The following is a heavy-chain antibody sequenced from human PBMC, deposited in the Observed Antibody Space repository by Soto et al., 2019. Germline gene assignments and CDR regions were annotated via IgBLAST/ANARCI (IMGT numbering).Heavy chain of an antibody. Sequence: QVQLVQSGAEVKKPGSSVKVSCKASGGTFSSFAINWVRQAPGQGLEWMGGIIPIFGTANYTQKFRGRVTITADESPNTAYMELSSLRSEDTAVYFCARVAGGSYSIKNWFDPWGQGTLVTVSS. D-gene: IGHD1-26*01. CDR1: GGTFSSFA. V-gene: IGHV1-69*01. J-gene: IGHJ5*02. CDR2: IIPIFGTA. CDR3: ARVAGGSYSIKNWFDP.